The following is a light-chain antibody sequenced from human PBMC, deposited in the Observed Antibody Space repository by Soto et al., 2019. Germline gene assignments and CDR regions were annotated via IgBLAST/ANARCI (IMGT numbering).Light chain of an antibody. Sequence: EVVMTQSQATLSVSPGERATLSCRASQSVSSNLAWYQQKPGQAPRLLIYGASTRATGIPARFSGSGSGTEFTLTIRSLQSEDFAVYYCQQYNNWPRTFGQGTKVEIK. CDR1: QSVSSN. V-gene: IGKV3-15*01. J-gene: IGKJ1*01. CDR3: QQYNNWPRT. CDR2: GAS.